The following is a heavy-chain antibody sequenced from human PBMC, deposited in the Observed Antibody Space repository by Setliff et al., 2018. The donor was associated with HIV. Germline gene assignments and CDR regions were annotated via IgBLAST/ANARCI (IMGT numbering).Heavy chain of an antibody. D-gene: IGHD2-15*01. J-gene: IGHJ4*02. CDR3: ARDGSWGSGFDH. CDR1: GYTFSNYG. CDR2: ISPYNGNT. Sequence: GASVKVSCKASGYTFSNYGISWVRQAPGQGLEWMGWISPYNGNTNYVQKLQGRVTITTDTSTSTAYMELRSLRSDDTALYYCARDGSWGSGFDHWGQGTQVTVSS. V-gene: IGHV1-18*01.